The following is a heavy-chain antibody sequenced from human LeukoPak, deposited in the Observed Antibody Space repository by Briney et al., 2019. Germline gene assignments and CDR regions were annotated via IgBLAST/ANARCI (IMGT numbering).Heavy chain of an antibody. CDR2: TFSNGDT. V-gene: IGHV3-53*01. Sequence: GGSLRLSCTASEITVSRNYMLWVRQAPGKGLEWVSLTFSNGDTHYADSVKGRFTISRDTSKNTVSLQMNSLRVEDTAMYYCTRDQMNYWGQGTLVTVSS. CDR1: EITVSRNY. J-gene: IGHJ4*02. CDR3: TRDQMNY. D-gene: IGHD5-24*01.